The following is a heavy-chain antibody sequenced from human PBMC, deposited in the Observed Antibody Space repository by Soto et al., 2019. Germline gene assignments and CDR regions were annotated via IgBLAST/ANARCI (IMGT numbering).Heavy chain of an antibody. J-gene: IGHJ3*02. V-gene: IGHV3-74*01. D-gene: IGHD1-26*01. Sequence: GESLKISCAASGFTFSSYWMHWVRQAPGKGLVWVSRINSDGSSTSYADSVKGRFTISRDNAKNTLYLQMNSLRAEDTAVYYCARDEWELWAFDIWGQGTMVTVSS. CDR1: GFTFSSYW. CDR3: ARDEWELWAFDI. CDR2: INSDGSST.